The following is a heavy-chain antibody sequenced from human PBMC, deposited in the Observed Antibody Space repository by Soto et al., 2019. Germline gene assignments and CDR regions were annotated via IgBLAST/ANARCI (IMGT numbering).Heavy chain of an antibody. Sequence: SQTLSLTCAISGDSVSSNSAAWNWIRQSPSRGLEWLGRTYYRSKWYNDYAVSVKSRITINPDTSKNQFSLQLNSVTPEDTAVYYCARDPAGYSYSLGSNLHYYYYGMDVWGQGTTVTVSS. J-gene: IGHJ6*02. CDR1: GDSVSSNSAA. CDR3: ARDPAGYSYSLGSNLHYYYYGMDV. CDR2: TYYRSKWYN. D-gene: IGHD5-18*01. V-gene: IGHV6-1*01.